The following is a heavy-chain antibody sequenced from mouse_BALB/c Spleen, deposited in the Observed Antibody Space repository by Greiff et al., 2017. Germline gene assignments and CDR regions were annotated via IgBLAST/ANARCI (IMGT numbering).Heavy chain of an antibody. CDR1: GFTFSSYG. V-gene: IGHV5-6-3*01. CDR2: INSNGGST. CDR3: ARLGRDWYFDV. D-gene: IGHD4-1*01. J-gene: IGHJ1*01. Sequence: EVMLVESGGGLVQPGGSLKLSCAASGFTFSSYGKSWVRQTPDKRLELVATINSNGGSTYYPDSVKGRFTISRDNAKNTLYLQMSSLKSEDTAMYYCARLGRDWYFDVWGAGTTVTVSS.